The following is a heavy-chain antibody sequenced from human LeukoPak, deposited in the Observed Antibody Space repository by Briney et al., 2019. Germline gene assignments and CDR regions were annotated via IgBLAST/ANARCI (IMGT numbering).Heavy chain of an antibody. CDR1: GYSISSGYY. CDR3: ARDGSGSYYYYYMDV. Sequence: SETLSLTCTVSGYSISSGYYWGWIRQPPGKGLEWIGSIYHSGSTYYNASLKSRVTISVDTSKNQFSLKLSSVTAADTAVYYCARDGSGSYYYYYMDVWGKGTAVTVSS. J-gene: IGHJ6*03. CDR2: IYHSGST. V-gene: IGHV4-38-2*02. D-gene: IGHD1-26*01.